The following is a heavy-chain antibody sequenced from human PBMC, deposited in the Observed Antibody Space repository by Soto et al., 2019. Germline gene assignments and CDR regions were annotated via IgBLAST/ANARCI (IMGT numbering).Heavy chain of an antibody. Sequence: QVQLVQSGAEVKKXXXXXXVSCKASGGTFSSYAISWVRQAPGQGLEWMGGIIPIFGTANYAQKFQGRVTITADESTSTAYMELSSLRSEDTAVYYCARSDDSSGYLSGWFDPWGQGTLVTVSS. J-gene: IGHJ5*02. CDR1: GGTFSSYA. D-gene: IGHD3-22*01. CDR3: ARSDDSSGYLSGWFDP. V-gene: IGHV1-69*01. CDR2: IIPIFGTA.